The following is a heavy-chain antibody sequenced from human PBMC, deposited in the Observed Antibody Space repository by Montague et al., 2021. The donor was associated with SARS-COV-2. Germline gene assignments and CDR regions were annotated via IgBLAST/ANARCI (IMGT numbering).Heavy chain of an antibody. CDR1: GFTFSEYH. CDR3: ARDSGITGADDY. J-gene: IGHJ4*02. Sequence: SLRLSCVASGFTFSEYHMTWVRQAPGKGLQWVSYISRDSAEVYYAESVKGRFSISRDNDRSALYLQLNNLRNEDTATSYCARDSGITGADDYWGQGTLVVVSS. D-gene: IGHD1-14*01. V-gene: IGHV3-48*02. CDR2: ISRDSAEV.